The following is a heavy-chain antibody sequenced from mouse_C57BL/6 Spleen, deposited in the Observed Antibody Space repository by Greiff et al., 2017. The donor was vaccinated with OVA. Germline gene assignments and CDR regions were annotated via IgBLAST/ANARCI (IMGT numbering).Heavy chain of an antibody. D-gene: IGHD2-3*01. CDR3: ARSDDGYYFAY. Sequence: QVQLQQPGAELVKPGASVKLSCKASGYTFTSYWMPWVKQRPGQGLEWIGMIHPNSGSTNYNEKFKSKATLTVDKSSSTAYMQLSSLTSEDSAVYYCARSDDGYYFAYWGQGTLVTVSA. CDR1: GYTFTSYW. J-gene: IGHJ3*01. V-gene: IGHV1-64*01. CDR2: IHPNSGST.